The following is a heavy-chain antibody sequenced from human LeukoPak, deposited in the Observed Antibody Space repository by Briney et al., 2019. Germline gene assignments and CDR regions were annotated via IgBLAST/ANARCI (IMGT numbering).Heavy chain of an antibody. CDR2: IYSGGST. D-gene: IGHD2-2*01. Sequence: GGSLGLSCAASGFTVSSNYMSWVRQAPGKGLEWVSVIYSGGSTYYADSVKGRFTISRDNSKNTLYLQMNSLRAEDTAVYYCASVHCSSTSCYYYYGMDVWGQGTTVTVS. CDR3: ASVHCSSTSCYYYYGMDV. CDR1: GFTVSSNY. J-gene: IGHJ6*02. V-gene: IGHV3-53*01.